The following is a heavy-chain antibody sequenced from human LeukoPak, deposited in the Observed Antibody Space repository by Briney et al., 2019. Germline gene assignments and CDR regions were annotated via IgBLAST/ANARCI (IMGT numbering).Heavy chain of an antibody. CDR1: GFTFSNYG. J-gene: IGHJ6*02. Sequence: GESLRLSCAASGFTFSNYGMSWVRQAPGKGLEWVSTISISGGGTYYADSLKGRFTISRDNSKNTLYLQMNSQRGEDTAVYYCARDHQPDTKEGYYFYYGLDVWGQGTTVTVSS. CDR3: ARDHQPDTKEGYYFYYGLDV. V-gene: IGHV3-23*01. CDR2: ISISGGGT. D-gene: IGHD1-14*01.